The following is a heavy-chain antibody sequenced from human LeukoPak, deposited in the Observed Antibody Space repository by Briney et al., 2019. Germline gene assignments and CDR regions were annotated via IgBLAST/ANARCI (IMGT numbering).Heavy chain of an antibody. D-gene: IGHD3-22*01. CDR1: GYTFSSYY. V-gene: IGHV1-46*01. CDR2: INPSGGST. CDR3: ARGYYYDSSAGPSEY. Sequence: ASVKDSCKASGYTFSSYYMHWVRQAPGQGLEWMTIINPSGGSTTYAQKFQGRFTMTRDTSTSTVYMELSSLRSEDTAVYYCARGYYYDSSAGPSEYWGQGTLVTVSS. J-gene: IGHJ4*02.